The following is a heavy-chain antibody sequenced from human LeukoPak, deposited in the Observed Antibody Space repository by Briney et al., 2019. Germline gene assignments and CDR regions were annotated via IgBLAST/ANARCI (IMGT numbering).Heavy chain of an antibody. CDR2: INHSGST. D-gene: IGHD5-12*01. CDR1: GFTVSSNS. J-gene: IGHJ4*02. CDR3: ARRSGYDQKLYYFDY. V-gene: IGHV4-34*01. Sequence: GSLRLSCTVSGFTVSSNSMSWIRQPPGKGLEWIGEINHSGSTNYNPSLKSRVTISVDTSKNQFSLKLTSVTAADTAVFYCARRSGYDQKLYYFDYWGQGTLVTVSS.